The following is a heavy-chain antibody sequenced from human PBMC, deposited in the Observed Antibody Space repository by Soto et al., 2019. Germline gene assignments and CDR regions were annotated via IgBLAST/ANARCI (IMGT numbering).Heavy chain of an antibody. CDR2: IYYSGST. CDR3: ARDRYSSGWYSYYGMDV. Sequence: SETLSLTCTVSGGSISSYYWSWIRQPPGKGLEWIGYIYYSGSTNYNPSLKSRVTISVDTSKNQFSLKLSSVTAADTAVYYCARDRYSSGWYSYYGMDVWGQGTTVTVSS. D-gene: IGHD6-19*01. V-gene: IGHV4-59*01. CDR1: GGSISSYY. J-gene: IGHJ6*02.